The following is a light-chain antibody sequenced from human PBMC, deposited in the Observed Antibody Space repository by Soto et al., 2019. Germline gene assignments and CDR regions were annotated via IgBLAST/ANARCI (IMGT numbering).Light chain of an antibody. CDR3: QQRSNWPPLFT. CDR2: DAY. Sequence: EIVLTQSPATLSLSPGERATLSCRASQSVSSYLAWYQQKPGQAPRLLIYDAYNRATGIPARFSGSRSGTDFTLTISSLAPEDFAVYYCQQRSNWPPLFTFGPGTKVDIK. V-gene: IGKV3-11*01. J-gene: IGKJ3*01. CDR1: QSVSSY.